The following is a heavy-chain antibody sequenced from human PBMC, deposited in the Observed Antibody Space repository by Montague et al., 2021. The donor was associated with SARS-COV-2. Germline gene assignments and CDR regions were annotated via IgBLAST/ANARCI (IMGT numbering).Heavy chain of an antibody. J-gene: IGHJ4*02. CDR3: ARGLGRPGTIFGVALY. CDR2: INHSGST. V-gene: IGHV4-34*01. Sequence: SETLSLTCGVYGGSFSGYYCSWIRQPPGKGLQWIGGINHSGSTNXKSSLNSRGTISLDTSKNQFSLNLTSVSAADTAVYYCARGLGRPGTIFGVALYWGQGTLVTVSS. CDR1: GGSFSGYY. D-gene: IGHD3-3*01.